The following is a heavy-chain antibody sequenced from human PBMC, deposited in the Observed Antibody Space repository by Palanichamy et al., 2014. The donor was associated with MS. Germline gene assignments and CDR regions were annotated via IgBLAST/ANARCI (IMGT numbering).Heavy chain of an antibody. V-gene: IGHV1-18*04. J-gene: IGHJ6*02. CDR2: ISAYNGNT. CDR3: ARGLTGSRPRDGMDV. Sequence: QVQLVQSGAEVKKPGASVKVSCKASGYTFTSHGITWVRQAPGQGLEWMGWISAYNGNTNHSQKFQGRATMTTDTSTNTAYMELRSLRSDDRAVYYCARGLTGSRPRDGMDVWGQGTTVTVSS. CDR1: GYTFTSHG. D-gene: IGHD1-20*01.